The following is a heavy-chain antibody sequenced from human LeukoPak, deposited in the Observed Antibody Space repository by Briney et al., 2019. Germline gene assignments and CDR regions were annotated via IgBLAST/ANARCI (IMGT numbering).Heavy chain of an antibody. J-gene: IGHJ4*02. V-gene: IGHV4-34*01. CDR3: AGIWAAADVDY. D-gene: IGHD6-13*01. Sequence: SETLSLTCAVYGGSFSGYYWSWIRQSPGKGLEWIGEINHSGSTNYNPSLKSRVTLSVDTSKNQFSLKLSSVTAADTAVYYCAGIWAAADVDYWGQGTLVTVSS. CDR2: INHSGST. CDR1: GGSFSGYY.